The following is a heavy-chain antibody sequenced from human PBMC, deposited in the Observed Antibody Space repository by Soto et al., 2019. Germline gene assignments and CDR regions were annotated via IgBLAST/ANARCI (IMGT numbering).Heavy chain of an antibody. J-gene: IGHJ5*02. CDR2: INTDGSST. D-gene: IGHD2-2*01. Sequence: GGSLRLSCAASGFTFSRFWMHWVRQVPGKGLVWVSRINTDGSSTFYADSVRGRFTISRDNAKNTLYLQMNSLRAEDTAIYYCARLTHLVPPEINWFDPWGQGTLVTVSS. CDR1: GFTFSRFW. CDR3: ARLTHLVPPEINWFDP. V-gene: IGHV3-74*01.